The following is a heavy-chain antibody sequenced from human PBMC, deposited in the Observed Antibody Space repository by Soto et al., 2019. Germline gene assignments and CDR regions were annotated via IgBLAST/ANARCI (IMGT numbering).Heavy chain of an antibody. J-gene: IGHJ4*02. D-gene: IGHD3-16*01. CDR2: ISAYNGNT. V-gene: IGHV1-18*01. CDR3: AGDSLRQQRNADY. Sequence: ASVKVSCKASGYTFTSYGISWVRQAPGQGLEWMGWISAYNGNTNYAQKFQGRVTMTRGASTGTAYMKLSSLRSEVTAVYCCAGDSLRQQRNADYWGQGTRDTVS. CDR1: GYTFTSYG.